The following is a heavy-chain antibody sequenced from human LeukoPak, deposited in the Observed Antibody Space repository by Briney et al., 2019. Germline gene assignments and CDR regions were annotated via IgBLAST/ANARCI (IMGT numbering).Heavy chain of an antibody. Sequence: GGSLRLSCAASGFTFSNAWMNWVRQAPGKGLEWVGRIKSKTDGGTTDFAAPVKGRFTISRDDSKNTLYLQMNSLKTEDTAVYYCSTTYYYDSSKGYWGQGTLVTVSS. CDR3: STTYYYDSSKGY. CDR1: GFTFSNAW. J-gene: IGHJ4*02. V-gene: IGHV3-15*07. CDR2: IKSKTDGGTT. D-gene: IGHD3-22*01.